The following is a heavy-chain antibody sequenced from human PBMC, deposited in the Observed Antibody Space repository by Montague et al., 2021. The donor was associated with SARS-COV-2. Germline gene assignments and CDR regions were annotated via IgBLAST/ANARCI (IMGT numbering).Heavy chain of an antibody. D-gene: IGHD2-15*01. CDR1: GGSVSSRSHF. CDR3: TRVVVVVPASPAPTLFDP. CDR2: IYATGSA. V-gene: IGHV4-61*09. J-gene: IGHJ5*02. Sequence: TLSLTCTVSGGSVSSRSHFWSWIRQPAGKGLEWIGHIYATGSAKYNPSLESRVTILVDTSNNQFSLRLNSVTAADTAVYYCTRVVVVVPASPAPTLFDPWGQGILVTVSS.